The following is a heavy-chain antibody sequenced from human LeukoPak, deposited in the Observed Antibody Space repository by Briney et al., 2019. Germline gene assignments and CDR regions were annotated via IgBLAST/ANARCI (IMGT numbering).Heavy chain of an antibody. CDR1: GFTFSIYS. J-gene: IGHJ4*02. D-gene: IGHD6-13*01. CDR2: ISSTSSTI. CDR3: ARPLSSNSYPGFDY. V-gene: IGHV3-48*01. Sequence: GGSLRLSCAASGFTFSIYSMNWVRQAPGKGLEWVSYISSTSSTIYYADSVKGRFTISGDNAKNSLYLQMNSLRAEDTAVYYCARPLSSNSYPGFDYWGQGTLVTVSS.